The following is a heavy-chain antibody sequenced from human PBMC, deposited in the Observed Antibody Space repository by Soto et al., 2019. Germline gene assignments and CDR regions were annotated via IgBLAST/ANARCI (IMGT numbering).Heavy chain of an antibody. CDR3: ARVSSPPIGYAIHHDAFHI. CDR2: INPNSGGT. D-gene: IGHD2-8*01. CDR1: GYTFTGYY. J-gene: IGHJ3*02. Sequence: ASVKVSCKASGYTFTGYYMHWVRQAPGQGLEWMGWINPNSGGTNYAQKFQGRVTMTRDTSISTAYMELSRLRSDDTAVYYCARVSSPPIGYAIHHDAFHIWVPGKMVTVSS. V-gene: IGHV1-2*02.